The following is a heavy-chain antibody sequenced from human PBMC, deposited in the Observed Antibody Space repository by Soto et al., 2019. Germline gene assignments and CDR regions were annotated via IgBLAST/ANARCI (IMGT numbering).Heavy chain of an antibody. D-gene: IGHD3-3*01. CDR3: ASERLAVLRSAIDY. CDR1: GFTFGSYG. CDR2: ISYDGSNK. V-gene: IGHV3-30*03. J-gene: IGHJ4*01. Sequence: QVQLVESGGGVVQPVRSLRLSCAASGFTFGSYGMHWVRHAPGEGLEWVTFISYDGSNKNYAASVKGRFTISRDNSKNTLYLQMNSLRSEDTAVYYCASERLAVLRSAIDYWGHGALVTVSS.